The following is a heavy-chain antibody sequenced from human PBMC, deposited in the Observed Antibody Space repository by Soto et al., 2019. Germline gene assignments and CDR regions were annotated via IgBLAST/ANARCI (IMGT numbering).Heavy chain of an antibody. J-gene: IGHJ5*02. Sequence: GSLRLSCAASGFTFSSYAMHWVRQAPGKGLEWVAVISYDGSNKYYADSVKGRFTISRDNSKNTLYLQMNSLRAEDTAVYYCARDGAPYGSGSFHNWFDPWGQGTLVTVSS. V-gene: IGHV3-30-3*01. CDR2: ISYDGSNK. CDR3: ARDGAPYGSGSFHNWFDP. D-gene: IGHD3-10*01. CDR1: GFTFSSYA.